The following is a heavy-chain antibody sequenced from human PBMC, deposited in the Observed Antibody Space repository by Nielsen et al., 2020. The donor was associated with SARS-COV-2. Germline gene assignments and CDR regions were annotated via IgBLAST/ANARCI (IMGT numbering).Heavy chain of an antibody. CDR2: ISGSGGST. V-gene: IGHV3-23*01. CDR3: AKDRGYYYGGFDP. Sequence: GESLKISCAASGFTFSSYAMSWVRQAPGKGLEWVSAISGSGGSTYYADSVKGRFTISRDNSKNTLYLQMNSLRAEDTAVYYCAKDRGYYYGGFDPWGQGTLVTVSS. D-gene: IGHD3-10*01. CDR1: GFTFSSYA. J-gene: IGHJ5*02.